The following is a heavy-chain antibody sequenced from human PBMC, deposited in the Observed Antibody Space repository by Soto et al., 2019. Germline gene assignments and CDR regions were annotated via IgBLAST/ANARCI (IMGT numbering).Heavy chain of an antibody. CDR1: GFTFSSYA. CDR2: ISGSGGDT. CDR3: AKGAFCSGGSCYFHIFDY. Sequence: EVQLLESGGGLVQPGGSLRLSCAASGFTFSSYAMSWVRQAPGKGLEWVSTISGSGGDTYYADSVKGRFIIPTDNSKNTLYLQMTSLRAEDTAIYYCAKGAFCSGGSCYFHIFDYWGQGTLVTVSS. V-gene: IGHV3-23*01. J-gene: IGHJ4*02. D-gene: IGHD2-15*01.